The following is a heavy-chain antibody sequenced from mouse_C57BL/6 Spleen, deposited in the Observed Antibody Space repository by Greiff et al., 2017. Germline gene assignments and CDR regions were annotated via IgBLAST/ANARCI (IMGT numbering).Heavy chain of an antibody. CDR1: GFSFSSYA. CDR2: ISSGGDYI. Sequence: EVQRVESGEGLVKPGGSLKLSCAASGFSFSSYAMSWVRQTPEKRLGWVAYISSGGDYIYYADTVKGRFTISRDNARNTLYLQMSSLKSEDTAMYYCTRERPWDYDVGDAMDYWGQGTSVTVSS. D-gene: IGHD2-4*01. CDR3: TRERPWDYDVGDAMDY. V-gene: IGHV5-9-1*02. J-gene: IGHJ4*01.